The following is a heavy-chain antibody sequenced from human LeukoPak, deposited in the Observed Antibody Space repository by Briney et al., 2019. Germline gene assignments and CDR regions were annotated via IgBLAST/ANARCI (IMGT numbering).Heavy chain of an antibody. J-gene: IGHJ5*02. CDR3: AIETNNWFDH. D-gene: IGHD1-1*01. Sequence: ASVKVSCKASGYTFTSYGISWVRQAPGQGLEWLGWISTYNGNTHYAQKLQGRVTMTTDTSTTTAYMELRSLRSDDTAVYYCAIETNNWFDHWGQGTLVTVSS. CDR1: GYTFTSYG. CDR2: ISTYNGNT. V-gene: IGHV1-18*01.